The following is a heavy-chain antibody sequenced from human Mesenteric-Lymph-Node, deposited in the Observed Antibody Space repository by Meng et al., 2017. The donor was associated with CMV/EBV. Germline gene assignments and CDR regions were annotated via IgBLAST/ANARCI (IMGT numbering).Heavy chain of an antibody. Sequence: GESLKISCAASGFTFSNYWMTWVRQAPGKGLEWVASIKEDGNQKSYLESVEGRFTISRDNAKNSLYVQMNRLRVEDTAVYYCARLIPDWGPWASFDYWGQGIQVTVSS. V-gene: IGHV3-7*01. J-gene: IGHJ4*02. CDR2: IKEDGNQK. CDR3: ARLIPDWGPWASFDY. D-gene: IGHD7-27*01. CDR1: GFTFSNYW.